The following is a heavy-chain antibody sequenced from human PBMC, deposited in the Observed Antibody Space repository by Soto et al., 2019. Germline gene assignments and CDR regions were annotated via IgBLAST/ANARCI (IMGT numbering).Heavy chain of an antibody. CDR3: VRKRVPGSLERNFDL. D-gene: IGHD1-1*01. CDR1: GFTFSTYT. Sequence: EVQLLESGGGLVQPGESLRLSCVASGFTFSTYTLTWVRQAPGKGLEWVSVIGGSGVTTFYADSVKGRFTISRDNSRNTLYLQMNSLRVEDTAVYYCVRKRVPGSLERNFDLWGQGTLVTVSS. V-gene: IGHV3-23*01. J-gene: IGHJ4*02. CDR2: IGGSGVTT.